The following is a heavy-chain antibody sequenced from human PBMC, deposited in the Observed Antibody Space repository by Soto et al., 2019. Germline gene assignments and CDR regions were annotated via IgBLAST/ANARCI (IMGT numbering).Heavy chain of an antibody. D-gene: IGHD2-8*01. CDR1: GEGDTSYW. J-gene: IGHJ6*02. CDR2: IYPGDSDT. Sequence: SSKGWGEGDTSYWSGWVRELPGKGLEWMGIIYPGDSDTRYSPSFQGRVTISADKSISTTYLQWSSLKTSDTAMYYCSVLFSPDPPHHYYYGMDVWAQGTTVT. V-gene: IGHV5-51*01. CDR3: SVLFSPDPPHHYYYGMDV.